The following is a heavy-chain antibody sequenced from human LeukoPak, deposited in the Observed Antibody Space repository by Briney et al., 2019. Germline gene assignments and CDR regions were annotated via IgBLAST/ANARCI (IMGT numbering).Heavy chain of an antibody. Sequence: GGSLRLSCAASGFTFSSYGMHWVRQAPGKGLEWVAFIRYDGSNKYYADSVKGRFTISRDNSKNTLYLQMNSLRAEDTAVYYCAKIRLGELSLQYYFDYWGQGTLVTVSS. CDR3: AKIRLGELSLQYYFDY. D-gene: IGHD3-16*02. CDR1: GFTFSSYG. J-gene: IGHJ4*02. V-gene: IGHV3-30*02. CDR2: IRYDGSNK.